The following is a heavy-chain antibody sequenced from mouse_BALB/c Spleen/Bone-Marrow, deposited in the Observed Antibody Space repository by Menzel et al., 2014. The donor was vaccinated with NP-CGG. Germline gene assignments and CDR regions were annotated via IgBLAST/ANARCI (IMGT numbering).Heavy chain of an antibody. D-gene: IGHD1-2*01. CDR3: PRDNYYGYHSYFDV. J-gene: IGHJ1*01. Sequence: EVQLVESGGGLVQPGGSLRLSCATSGFTFTDYYMSWVRQPPGKALEWLGFIRNKANGYTTEYSASVKGRFTISRDNSQSILYLQMNTLIAEDSATYYCPRDNYYGYHSYFDVWGARTTVTVSS. CDR1: GFTFTDYY. CDR2: IRNKANGYTT. V-gene: IGHV7-3*02.